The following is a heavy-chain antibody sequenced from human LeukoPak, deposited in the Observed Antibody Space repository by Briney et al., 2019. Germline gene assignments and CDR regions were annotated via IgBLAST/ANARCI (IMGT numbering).Heavy chain of an antibody. CDR2: IYYSGST. Sequence: SETLSLTCTVPGGSISSYYWSWIRQPPGKGLEWIGYIYYSGSTKYNPSLKSRVTISVDTSKNQFSLKLSSVTAADTAVYYCARVGSSSSVDWFDPWGQGTLVTGSS. V-gene: IGHV4-59*01. CDR1: GGSISSYY. D-gene: IGHD6-6*01. CDR3: ARVGSSSSVDWFDP. J-gene: IGHJ5*02.